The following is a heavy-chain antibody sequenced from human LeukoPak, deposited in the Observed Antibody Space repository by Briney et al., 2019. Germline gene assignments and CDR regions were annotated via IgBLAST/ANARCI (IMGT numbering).Heavy chain of an antibody. V-gene: IGHV3-74*01. CDR1: GFTFSSYS. D-gene: IGHD2-2*01. CDR3: ASGPSLPAALDY. CDR2: INSDGSST. Sequence: GGSLRLSCAASGFTFSSYSMHWVRQAPGKGLVWVSRINSDGSSTSYADSVKGRFTISRDNAKNTLYLQMNSLRAEDTAVYYCASGPSLPAALDYWGQGTLVTVSS. J-gene: IGHJ4*02.